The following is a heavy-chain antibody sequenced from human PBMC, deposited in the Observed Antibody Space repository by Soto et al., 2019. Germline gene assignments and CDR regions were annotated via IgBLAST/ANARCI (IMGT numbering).Heavy chain of an antibody. CDR1: GFTFSSYS. J-gene: IGHJ4*02. V-gene: IGHV3-48*02. Sequence: LRLSCAASGFTFSSYSMNWVRQAPGKGLEWVSYISSSSTTIYYTDSVKGRFTISRDNAKNSLYLQMSSLRDEDTAVYYCARGSPFLPWGQGTLVTVSS. CDR3: ARGSPFLP. CDR2: ISSSSTTI.